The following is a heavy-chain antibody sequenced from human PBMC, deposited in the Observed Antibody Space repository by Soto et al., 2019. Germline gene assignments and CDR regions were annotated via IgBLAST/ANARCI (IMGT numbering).Heavy chain of an antibody. D-gene: IGHD3-22*01. CDR3: ARMLAVNYYYYYVDV. CDR2: VLSNDEK. J-gene: IGHJ6*03. CDR1: GFSLRNARMG. Sequence: QVTLKESGPVLVKPTETLTLTCTVSGFSLRNARMGVSLIRQPPGKALEWLAHVLSNDEKSYTKSLQTRLTISKDPSKSQVVLTMTSMDPVDTATYFCARMLAVNYYYYYVDVWGEGTTVTVSS. V-gene: IGHV2-26*01.